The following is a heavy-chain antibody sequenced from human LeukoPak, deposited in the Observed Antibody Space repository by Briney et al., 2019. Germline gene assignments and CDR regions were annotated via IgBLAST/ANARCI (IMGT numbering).Heavy chain of an antibody. V-gene: IGHV3-21*01. CDR3: ARDSGSYAWRAFDI. D-gene: IGHD1-26*01. CDR1: GFTFSSYS. Sequence: PGGSLRLSCAASGFTFSSYSMNWVRQAPGKGLEWVSSISSSSSYIYYADAVKGRFTISRDNAKNSLYQQMNGLRAEDTAVYYCARDSGSYAWRAFDIWGQGTMVTVSS. J-gene: IGHJ3*02. CDR2: ISSSSSYI.